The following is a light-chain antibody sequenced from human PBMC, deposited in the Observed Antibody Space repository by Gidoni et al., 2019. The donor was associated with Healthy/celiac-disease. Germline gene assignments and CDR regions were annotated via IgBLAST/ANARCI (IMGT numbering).Light chain of an antibody. J-gene: IGLJ2*01. CDR1: SSNIGAGYD. V-gene: IGLV1-40*01. Sequence: QSVLTQPPSVSGAPGPRVTISCTGSSSNIGAGYDVHWYQQLPGTAPKLLIYGNSNRPSGVPDRFSGSKSGTSASLAITGLQAEDEADYYCQSYDSSLPVFGGGTKLTVL. CDR2: GNS. CDR3: QSYDSSLPV.